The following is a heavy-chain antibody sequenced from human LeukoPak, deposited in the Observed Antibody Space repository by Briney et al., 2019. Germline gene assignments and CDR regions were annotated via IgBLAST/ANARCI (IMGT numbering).Heavy chain of an antibody. CDR2: INPNSGGT. Sequence: VASVKVSCKASGYTFTGYYMHWVRQAPGQGLEWMGWINPNSGGTNYAQKFQGRVTMTRDTSISTAYMELSRLRSDDTAVYYCARDGVGEQNWNYVFHFDYWGQGTLVTVSS. D-gene: IGHD1-7*01. J-gene: IGHJ4*02. V-gene: IGHV1-2*02. CDR3: ARDGVGEQNWNYVFHFDY. CDR1: GYTFTGYY.